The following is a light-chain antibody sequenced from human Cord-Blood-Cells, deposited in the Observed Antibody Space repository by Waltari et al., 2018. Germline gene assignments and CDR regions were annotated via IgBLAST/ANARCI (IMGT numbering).Light chain of an antibody. V-gene: IGKV1-5*01. Sequence: DIQMTQSPSTLSASVGDRVTITCRASQSISSWLAWYQQKPGKAPKLLIYDASNLESGVPSRFRGSGSGTEFTLTISSLQTDDFATYNCQQYNSYGTFGQGAKLEIK. J-gene: IGKJ1*01. CDR1: QSISSW. CDR3: QQYNSYGT. CDR2: DAS.